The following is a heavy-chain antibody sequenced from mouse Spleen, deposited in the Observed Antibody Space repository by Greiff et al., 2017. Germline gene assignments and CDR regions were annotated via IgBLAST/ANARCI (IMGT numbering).Heavy chain of an antibody. CDR2: ISSGGSYT. J-gene: IGHJ2*01. CDR1: GFTFSSYA. CDR3: ASLYYRYDVFDY. D-gene: IGHD2-14*01. V-gene: IGHV5-9-3*01. Sequence: DVQLVESGGGLVKPGGSLKLSCAASGFTFSSYAMSWVRQTPEKRLEWVATISSGGSYTYYPDSVKGRFTISRDNAKNTLYLQMSSLRSEDTAMYYCASLYYRYDVFDYWGQGTTLTVSS.